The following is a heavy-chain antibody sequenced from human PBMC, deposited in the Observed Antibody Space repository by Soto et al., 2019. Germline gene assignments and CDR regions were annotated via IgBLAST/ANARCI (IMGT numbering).Heavy chain of an antibody. Sequence: PSETLSLTSAVSGGSISSGGYSWTWIRQPPGKGLEWIGYIYHSGSTYYNPSLKSRVTISVDRSKNQFSLKLSSVTAADTAVYYCARARNGVDYWGHGTLVTVSS. V-gene: IGHV4-30-2*01. CDR2: IYHSGST. CDR3: ARARNGVDY. J-gene: IGHJ4*01. CDR1: GGSISSGGYS. D-gene: IGHD3-10*01.